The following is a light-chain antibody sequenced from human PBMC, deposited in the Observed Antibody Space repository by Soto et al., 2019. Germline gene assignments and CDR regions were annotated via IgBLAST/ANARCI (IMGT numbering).Light chain of an antibody. Sequence: QSALTQPPSASGSPGQSVTISCTGTSSDVGGYNYVSWYQQHPGRAPKLMIYEVSKRPSGVADRFAGSKSGNTASLTVSGLQADDEDDYYCSSYAGSNKLGVFGTGTKLTVL. J-gene: IGLJ1*01. CDR2: EVS. CDR1: SSDVGGYNY. V-gene: IGLV2-8*01. CDR3: SSYAGSNKLGV.